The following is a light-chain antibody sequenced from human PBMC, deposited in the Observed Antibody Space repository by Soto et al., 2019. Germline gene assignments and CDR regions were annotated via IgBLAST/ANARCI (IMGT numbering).Light chain of an antibody. CDR3: QSYDISLSVSEI. J-gene: IGLJ2*01. Sequence: QSVLTQPPSVSGAPGQRVTISCTGSSSNIGAGYDVQWYQQLPGAAPKLLIFGNSNRPSGVPDRFSGSRSGTSASLAITGLQAEDEADYFCQSYDISLSVSEIFGGGTKLTVL. CDR1: SSNIGAGYD. CDR2: GNS. V-gene: IGLV1-40*01.